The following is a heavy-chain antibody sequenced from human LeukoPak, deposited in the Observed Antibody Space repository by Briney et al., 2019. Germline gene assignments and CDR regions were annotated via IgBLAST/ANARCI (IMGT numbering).Heavy chain of an antibody. J-gene: IGHJ5*02. D-gene: IGHD2-2*01. CDR3: ARLDSTPLGYCSSTSCWGWSRFDP. Sequence: GESLKISCKGSGYSFTSYWIGWVRQMPGKGLEWMGIIYPGDSDTGYSPSFQGQVTISADKSISTAYLQWSSLKASDTAMYYCARLDSTPLGYCSSTSCWGWSRFDPWGQGTLVTVSS. CDR2: IYPGDSDT. V-gene: IGHV5-51*01. CDR1: GYSFTSYW.